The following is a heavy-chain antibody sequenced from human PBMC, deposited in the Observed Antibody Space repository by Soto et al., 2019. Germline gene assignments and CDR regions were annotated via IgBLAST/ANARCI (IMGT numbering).Heavy chain of an antibody. CDR3: ARQSYYFGSGRIGGDY. D-gene: IGHD3-10*01. CDR1: GDTFKNFY. CDR2: ISPSGHTT. J-gene: IGHJ4*02. V-gene: IGHV1-46*02. Sequence: QVQLVQSGAEVKKPGASANLSCKASGDTFKNFYIHWVRQAPGQGLEWLGMISPSGHTTTYPQKFQGRVTMTRDTSTSTLYMELSNLRSDDTAIYYCARQSYYFGSGRIGGDYWGQGTLVIVSS.